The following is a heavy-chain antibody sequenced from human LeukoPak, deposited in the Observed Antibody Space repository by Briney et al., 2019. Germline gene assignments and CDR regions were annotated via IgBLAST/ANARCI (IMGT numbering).Heavy chain of an antibody. CDR3: AKETSSGNFVTIDC. CDR1: EFTFSSYA. J-gene: IGHJ4*02. CDR2: ISGSGGST. Sequence: PGGSLRLSCAASEFTFSSYAMSWVRQAPGKGLEWVSAISGSGGSTYYADSVKGRFTISRDNSKNTLYLQMNSLRAEDTAVYYCAKETSSGNFVTIDCWGQGTLVTVSS. D-gene: IGHD1-26*01. V-gene: IGHV3-23*01.